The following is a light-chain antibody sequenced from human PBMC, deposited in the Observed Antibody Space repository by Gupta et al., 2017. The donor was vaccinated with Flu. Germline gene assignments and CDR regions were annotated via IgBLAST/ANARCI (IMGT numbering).Light chain of an antibody. V-gene: IGKV3-15*01. CDR1: QSVSSN. Sequence: ELVLTQSPSPLSASPGERATLSCRASQSVSSNLAWYQQKPGQAPRLLIYGASTRATGIPARFSGSGSGTEFTLTISSLQSEDFAVYYCQQYNNTPRTFGQGTKVEIK. CDR3: QQYNNTPRT. J-gene: IGKJ1*01. CDR2: GAS.